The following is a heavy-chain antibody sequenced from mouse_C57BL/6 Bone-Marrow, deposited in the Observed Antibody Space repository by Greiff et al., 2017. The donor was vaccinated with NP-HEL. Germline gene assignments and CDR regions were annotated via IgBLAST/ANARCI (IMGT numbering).Heavy chain of an antibody. CDR2: IYPGSGST. D-gene: IGHD1-1*01. J-gene: IGHJ2*01. V-gene: IGHV1-55*01. Sequence: QVQLQQSGAELVKPGASVKMSCKASGYTFTSYWITWVKQRPGQGLEWIGDIYPGSGSTNYNEKFKSKATLTVDTSSSTAYMQLSSLTSEDSAVYYCAREDYYGSGVLYWGQGTTLTVSS. CDR3: AREDYYGSGVLY. CDR1: GYTFTSYW.